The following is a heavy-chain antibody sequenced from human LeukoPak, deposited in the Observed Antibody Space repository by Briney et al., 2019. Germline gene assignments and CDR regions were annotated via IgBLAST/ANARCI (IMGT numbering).Heavy chain of an antibody. Sequence: GGSLRLSCAASGFTFYTYGMHWVRQAPGKGLEWVAFIRYDGRNKYYADSVKGRFTISRDNSKDTLYLQMNSLRAEDTAVYYCAKALYSGSSDFDYWGQGTLVTVSS. J-gene: IGHJ4*02. V-gene: IGHV3-30*02. CDR1: GFTFYTYG. CDR3: AKALYSGSSDFDY. D-gene: IGHD1-26*01. CDR2: IRYDGRNK.